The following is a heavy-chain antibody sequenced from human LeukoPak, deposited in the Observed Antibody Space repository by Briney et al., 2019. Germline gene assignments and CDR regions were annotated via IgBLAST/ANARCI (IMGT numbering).Heavy chain of an antibody. CDR3: TTPSVEYYYDSSGYAFDI. Sequence: GGSLRLSCAASGFTFSNAWMSWVRQAPGKGLEWVGRIKSKTDGGTTDYAAPVKGRFTISRDDSKNTLYLQVNSLKTEDTAVYYCTTPSVEYYYDSSGYAFDIWGQGTMVTVSS. CDR1: GFTFSNAW. V-gene: IGHV3-15*01. D-gene: IGHD3-22*01. CDR2: IKSKTDGGTT. J-gene: IGHJ3*02.